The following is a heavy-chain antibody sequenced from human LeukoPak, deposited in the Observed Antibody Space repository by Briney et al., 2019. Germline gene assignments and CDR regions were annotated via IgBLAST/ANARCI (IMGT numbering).Heavy chain of an antibody. CDR2: INPNSGGT. Sequence: APVKVSCKASGYTFTGYYMHWVRQAPGQGLEWMGWINPNSGGTNYAQKLQGRVTVTTDTSTSTAYLERRSLRSDDTAVYYCARDGPRGYFQHWGQGTLITVSS. CDR1: GYTFTGYY. V-gene: IGHV1-2*02. D-gene: IGHD1-14*01. J-gene: IGHJ1*01. CDR3: ARDGPRGYFQH.